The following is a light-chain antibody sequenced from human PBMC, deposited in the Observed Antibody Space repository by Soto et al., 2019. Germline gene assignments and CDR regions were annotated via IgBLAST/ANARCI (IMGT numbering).Light chain of an antibody. V-gene: IGKV3-11*01. CDR3: QQRSNWHFT. Sequence: EIVLTQSPGTLSLSPGERATLSCRASQSVNRDLAWYQQKPGQAPRLLIYDASDRATGIPARFSGSGSGTDFTLTISSLEPEDFAVYYCQQRSNWHFTFGPGTKVDIK. J-gene: IGKJ3*01. CDR1: QSVNRD. CDR2: DAS.